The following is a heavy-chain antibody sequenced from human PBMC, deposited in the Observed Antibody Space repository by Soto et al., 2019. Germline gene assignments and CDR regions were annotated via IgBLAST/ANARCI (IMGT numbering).Heavy chain of an antibody. D-gene: IGHD3-16*01. CDR3: ARTSIPIYVFNGRGDTSDY. V-gene: IGHV3-30-3*01. J-gene: IGHJ4*02. CDR1: GFTFSTHA. Sequence: QVQLVESGGGVVQPGTSLRLSCAASGFTFSTHAMHWVRQAPGKGLEWVAFIAYDGINKYYADSVKGRFTISRDSSKNTLYLQMTSLRAEDTALYYWARTSIPIYVFNGRGDTSDYWGQRNVVTVSS. CDR2: IAYDGINK.